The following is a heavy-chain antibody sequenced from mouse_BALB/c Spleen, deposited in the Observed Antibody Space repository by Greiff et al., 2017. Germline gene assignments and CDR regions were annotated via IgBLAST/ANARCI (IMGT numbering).Heavy chain of an antibody. D-gene: IGHD2-2*01. CDR3: TRSGGYDEGFAY. J-gene: IGHJ3*01. Sequence: EVQLQQSGTVLARPGASVKMSCKASGYSFTSYWMHWVKQRPGQGLEWIGAIYPGNSDTSYNQKFKGKAKLTAVTSASTAYMELSSLTNEDSAVYYCTRSGGYDEGFAYWGQGTLVTVSA. CDR1: GYSFTSYW. V-gene: IGHV1-5*01. CDR2: IYPGNSDT.